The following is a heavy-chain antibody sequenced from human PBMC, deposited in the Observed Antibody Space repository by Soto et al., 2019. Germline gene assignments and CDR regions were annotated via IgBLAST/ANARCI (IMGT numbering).Heavy chain of an antibody. J-gene: IGHJ6*02. CDR3: AREGGGITRFYYYYGMDV. V-gene: IGHV1-18*01. D-gene: IGHD4-17*01. CDR1: GYTFTSYG. CDR2: IGAYNGNT. Sequence: GASVKVSCKASGYTFTSYGISWVRQAPGQGLEWMGWIGAYNGNTNYAQKLQGRVTMTTDTSTSTAYMELRSLRSDDTAVYYCAREGGGITRFYYYYGMDVWGQGTTVTVSS.